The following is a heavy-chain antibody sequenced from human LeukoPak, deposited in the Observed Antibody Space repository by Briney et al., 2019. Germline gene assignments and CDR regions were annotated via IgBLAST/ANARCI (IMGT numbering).Heavy chain of an antibody. D-gene: IGHD3-22*01. CDR2: ISPNSGGT. CDR3: ARDRAIVGPSDSFDI. V-gene: IGHV1-2*02. J-gene: IGHJ3*02. CDR1: GYTFTGYY. Sequence: ASVKVSCKASGYTFTGYYVNWVRQAPGQGLEWMGWISPNSGGTNYAQKFQGRVTMSRDTSISTAYMELSRLRSDDTALYYCARDRAIVGPSDSFDIWGQGTMVTVSS.